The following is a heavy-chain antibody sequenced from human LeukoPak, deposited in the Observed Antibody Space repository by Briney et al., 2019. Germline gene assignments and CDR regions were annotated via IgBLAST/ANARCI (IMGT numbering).Heavy chain of an antibody. CDR3: TTDPTVTTSYYYYYYMDV. D-gene: IGHD4-17*01. CDR2: IRSKAYGGTT. Sequence: GGSLRLSCTASGFTFGDYAMSWVRQAPGKGLEWVGFIRSKAYGGTTEYAASVKGRFTISRDDSKNTLYLQMNSLKTEDTAVYYCTTDPTVTTSYYYYYYMDVWGKGTTVTVSS. V-gene: IGHV3-49*04. CDR1: GFTFGDYA. J-gene: IGHJ6*03.